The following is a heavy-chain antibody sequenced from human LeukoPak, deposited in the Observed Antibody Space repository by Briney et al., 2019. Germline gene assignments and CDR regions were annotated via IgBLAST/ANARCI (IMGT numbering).Heavy chain of an antibody. J-gene: IGHJ4*02. D-gene: IGHD6-6*01. V-gene: IGHV4-38-2*02. CDR2: IYHSGST. Sequence: SETLSLTCTVSGYSISSGYYWGWIRQPPGKGLEWIGSIYHSGSTYYNPPLKSRVTISVDTSKNQFSLKLSSVTAADTAVYYCARDLGIAARPDYWGQGTLVTVSS. CDR3: ARDLGIAARPDY. CDR1: GYSISSGYY.